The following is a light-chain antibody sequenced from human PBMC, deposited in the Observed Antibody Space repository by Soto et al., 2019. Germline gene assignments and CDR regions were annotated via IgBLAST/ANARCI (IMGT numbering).Light chain of an antibody. V-gene: IGKV3-15*01. CDR2: GAS. CDR3: QSYNDWPFT. Sequence: EIVMTQSPATLSGSPGERVTLSCRASERLGTYLAWYQQKPGQAPRLLVYGASTKATGIPARFSGSGSATDFTLTIRCLQSGEVAVYYGQSYNDWPFTFGQGTKLEI. CDR1: ERLGTY. J-gene: IGKJ2*01.